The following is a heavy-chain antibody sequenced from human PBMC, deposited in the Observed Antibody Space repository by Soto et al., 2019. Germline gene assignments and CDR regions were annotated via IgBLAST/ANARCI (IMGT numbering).Heavy chain of an antibody. Sequence: EVQLVESGGGLVKPGGSLRLSCAASGFTFSNAWMSWVRQAPGKGLEWVGRIKSKTDGGTTDYAAPVKGRFTISRDDSKNTLYLQMNSLKTEDTAVYYCTTVKLGYCSSTSCSGEGDYYYYYMDVWGKGTTVTVSS. J-gene: IGHJ6*03. V-gene: IGHV3-15*01. CDR2: IKSKTDGGTT. CDR1: GFTFSNAW. CDR3: TTVKLGYCSSTSCSGEGDYYYYYMDV. D-gene: IGHD2-2*01.